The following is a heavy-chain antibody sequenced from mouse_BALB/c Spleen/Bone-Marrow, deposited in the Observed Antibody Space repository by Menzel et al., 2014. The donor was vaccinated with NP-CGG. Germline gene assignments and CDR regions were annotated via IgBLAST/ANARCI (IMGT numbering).Heavy chain of an antibody. CDR3: TRSETGPFAY. D-gene: IGHD4-1*01. Sequence: VQLQQSGAELVRPGASVTLSCKASGYTFTDYEMHWVKQTPVHGLEWIGAIDPETGGTAYNQKFKGKATLTEDKSSSTAYMELRSLTSEDSAVYYCTRSETGPFAYWGQGTLVTVSA. CDR1: GYTFTDYE. V-gene: IGHV1-15*01. CDR2: IDPETGGT. J-gene: IGHJ3*01.